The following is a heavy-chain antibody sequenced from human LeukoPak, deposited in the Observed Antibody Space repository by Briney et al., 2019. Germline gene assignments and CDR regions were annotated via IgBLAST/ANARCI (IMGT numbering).Heavy chain of an antibody. CDR1: GYTFTSYY. CDR3: ARSILPPGIAAATNWFDP. V-gene: IGHV1-46*01. D-gene: IGHD6-13*01. Sequence: ASVKVSCKASGYTFTSYYMHWVRQAPGQELEWMGIINPSGGSTSYAQKFQGRVTMTRDTSTSTVYMELSSLRSEDTAVYYCARSILPPGIAAATNWFDPWGQGTLVTVS. CDR2: INPSGGST. J-gene: IGHJ5*02.